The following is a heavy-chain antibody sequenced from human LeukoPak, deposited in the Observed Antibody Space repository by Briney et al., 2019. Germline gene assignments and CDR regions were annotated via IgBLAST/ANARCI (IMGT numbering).Heavy chain of an antibody. CDR1: GYSISSGYY. V-gene: IGHV4-38-2*02. D-gene: IGHD2-8*01. CDR3: ARMVYAMNFIDY. J-gene: IGHJ4*02. CDR2: IYHSGST. Sequence: SETLSLTCTVSGYSISSGYYWGWIRQPPGKGLEWIGSIYHSGSTYYYPSLKSRVTISVDTSKNQFSLKLSSVTAADTAVYYCARMVYAMNFIDYWGQGTLVTVSS.